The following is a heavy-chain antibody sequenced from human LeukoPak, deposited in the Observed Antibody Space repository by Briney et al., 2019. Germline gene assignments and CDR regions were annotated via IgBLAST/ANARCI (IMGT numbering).Heavy chain of an antibody. Sequence: GGSLRLSCEASGFTFSSSSMNWVRQAPGQGLEWVSSISGSSSYIYYADSVKGRFTISRDNAKNSLYLQMNSLRAEDTAVYYCARRDIVAAYFDFWGQGTLVTVSS. CDR3: ARRDIVAAYFDF. CDR1: GFTFSSSS. J-gene: IGHJ4*02. V-gene: IGHV3-21*01. D-gene: IGHD5-12*01. CDR2: ISGSSSYI.